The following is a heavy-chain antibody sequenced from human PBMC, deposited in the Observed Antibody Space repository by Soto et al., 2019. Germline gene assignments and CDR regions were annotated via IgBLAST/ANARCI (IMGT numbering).Heavy chain of an antibody. V-gene: IGHV4-34*01. Sequence: QVQLQQWGAGLLKSSETLSLTCAVYGGSFSGYYWSWIRQPPGKGLEWIGEINHSGSTNYNPSLKSRVTISVDTSKNQFSLKLSSVTAADTAVYYCARGTIFGVVIRMYYFDYWGQGTLVTVSS. CDR1: GGSFSGYY. CDR2: INHSGST. CDR3: ARGTIFGVVIRMYYFDY. J-gene: IGHJ4*02. D-gene: IGHD3-3*01.